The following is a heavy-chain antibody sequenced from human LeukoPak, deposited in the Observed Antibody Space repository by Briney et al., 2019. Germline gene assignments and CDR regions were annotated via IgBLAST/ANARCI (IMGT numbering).Heavy chain of an antibody. Sequence: GGSLRLSCAASGFTFSSYAMSWVRQAPGKGLEWVSAISGSGGSTYYADFVKGRFTISRDNSKNTLYLQMNSLRAEDTAVYYCAKDSVWGYWGYWGQGTLVTVSS. V-gene: IGHV3-23*01. J-gene: IGHJ4*02. CDR1: GFTFSSYA. D-gene: IGHD3-22*01. CDR3: AKDSVWGYWGY. CDR2: ISGSGGST.